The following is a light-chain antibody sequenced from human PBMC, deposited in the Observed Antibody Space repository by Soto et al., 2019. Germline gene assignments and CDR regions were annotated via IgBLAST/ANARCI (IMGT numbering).Light chain of an antibody. J-gene: IGKJ1*01. Sequence: DIEMTQSPSSLSASVGDRFTITCRASQSISSWLAWYQQKPGKAPKLLIYDASSLESGVPSRFSGSGYGTEFNLTISSLQPDDFATYYCQQYNSYSKTFGQGTKVDIK. CDR2: DAS. V-gene: IGKV1-5*01. CDR1: QSISSW. CDR3: QQYNSYSKT.